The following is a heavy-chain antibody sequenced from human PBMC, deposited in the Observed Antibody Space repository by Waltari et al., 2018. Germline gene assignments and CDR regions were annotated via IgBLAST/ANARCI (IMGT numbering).Heavy chain of an antibody. J-gene: IGHJ3*02. Sequence: QVQLQESGPGLVKPSQTLSLTCTVSGGSISSGGYYWSWIRQHPGKCLEWIGNIYYSGSTYYNPSHKSRVTISVDTSKNQFSLKLSSVTAADTAVYYCARDSDEGYSSSYAFDIWGQGTMVTVSS. CDR1: GGSISSGGYY. V-gene: IGHV4-31*03. CDR3: ARDSDEGYSSSYAFDI. CDR2: IYYSGST. D-gene: IGHD6-6*01.